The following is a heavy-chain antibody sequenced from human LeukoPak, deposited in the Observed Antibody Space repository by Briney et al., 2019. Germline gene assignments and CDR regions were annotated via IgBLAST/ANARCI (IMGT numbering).Heavy chain of an antibody. CDR1: GGSISSYY. CDR2: IYYSGST. D-gene: IGHD5-18*01. CDR3: ARSGYSYGADAFDI. Sequence: SETLSLTCTVSGGSISSYYWSWIRRPPGKGLEWIGYIYYSGSTNYNPSLKSRVTISVDTSKTQFSLKLSSVTAADTAVYYCARSGYSYGADAFDIWGQGTMVTVSS. J-gene: IGHJ3*02. V-gene: IGHV4-59*01.